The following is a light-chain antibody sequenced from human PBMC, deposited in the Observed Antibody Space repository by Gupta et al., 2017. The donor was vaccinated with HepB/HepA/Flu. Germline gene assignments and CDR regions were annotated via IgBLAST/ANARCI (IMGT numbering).Light chain of an antibody. CDR3: QSYDSSLSGVV. J-gene: IGLJ3*02. CDR1: SSNIGAGYN. CDR2: TNN. V-gene: IGLV1-40*01. Sequence: QSVLTQPPSVSEAPGQGVTISCTGSSSNIGAGYNVHWYQQLPGTAPKPLIYTNNNRPSGVPDRFSGSKSGTSASLAITGLQAEDEADYYCQSYDSSLSGVVFGGGTKLTVL.